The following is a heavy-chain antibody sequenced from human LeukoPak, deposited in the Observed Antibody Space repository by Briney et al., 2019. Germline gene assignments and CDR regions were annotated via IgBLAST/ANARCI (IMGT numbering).Heavy chain of an antibody. Sequence: GGSLRLSCAASGLSFNSYTVNWVRQAPGKGLEWVSSISQTGHYTDYADSVKGRFTISRDNAENSVYLQMNSLRVDDTAVYYCASRSDFWSGYWAFDNWGQGALVTVSS. CDR3: ASRSDFWSGYWAFDN. D-gene: IGHD3-3*01. CDR1: GLSFNSYT. CDR2: ISQTGHYT. V-gene: IGHV3-21*01. J-gene: IGHJ4*02.